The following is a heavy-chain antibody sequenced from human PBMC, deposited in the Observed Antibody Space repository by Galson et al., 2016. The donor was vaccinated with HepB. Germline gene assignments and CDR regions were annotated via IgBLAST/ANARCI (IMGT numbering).Heavy chain of an antibody. CDR3: ARDLPVATAGGFDL. D-gene: IGHD4-23*01. CDR2: ISDDGSNK. CDR1: GFIFSYYG. V-gene: IGHV3-30*03. J-gene: IGHJ3*01. Sequence: SLRLSCAASGFIFSYYGMHWVRQAPGKGLEWVAVISDDGSNKYYADSVKGRFTISRDNAKNTVYLQMNSLRVEDTAMYYCARDLPVATAGGFDLWGQGTMVTVSS.